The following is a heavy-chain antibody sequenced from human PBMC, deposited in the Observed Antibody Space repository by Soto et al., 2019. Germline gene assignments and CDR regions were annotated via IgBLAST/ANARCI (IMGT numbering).Heavy chain of an antibody. D-gene: IGHD6-19*01. CDR3: ARNLLAVAGRHGD. Sequence: QVQLVQSGAEVKKPGSSVKVSCKTSGDTFTSYAISWVRQAPGQGLEWVGGIVPLFRTTDYAQKFQGRVTITADESTNTVYMDLSSLKSEDTAIYYCARNLLAVAGRHGDWGQGTTVTVSS. V-gene: IGHV1-69*01. CDR1: GDTFTSYA. J-gene: IGHJ6*02. CDR2: IVPLFRTT.